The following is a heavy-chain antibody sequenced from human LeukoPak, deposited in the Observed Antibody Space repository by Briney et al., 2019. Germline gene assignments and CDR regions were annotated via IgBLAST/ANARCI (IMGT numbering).Heavy chain of an antibody. CDR3: ARDADPYCGGDCYSDY. CDR1: GYTFTSYA. CDR2: INAGNGNT. D-gene: IGHD2-21*02. V-gene: IGHV1-3*01. Sequence: ASETVSCTASGYTFTSYAMHWVRQAPGQRLEWMGWINAGNGNTKYSQKFQGRVTITRDTSASTAYMELSSLRSEDTAVYYCARDADPYCGGDCYSDYWGQGTLVTVSS. J-gene: IGHJ4*02.